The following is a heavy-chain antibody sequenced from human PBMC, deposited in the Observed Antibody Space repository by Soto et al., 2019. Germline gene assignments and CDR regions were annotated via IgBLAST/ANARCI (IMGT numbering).Heavy chain of an antibody. Sequence: QVQLVESGGGVVQPGRSLRLSCAASGFTFSSYAMHWVRQAPGKGLEWVAVISYDGSNKYYADSVKGRFTISRDNSKNTLYLQMNSLRAEDTAVYYCARESVTGIPYFDYWGQGTLVTVSS. V-gene: IGHV3-30-3*01. CDR3: ARESVTGIPYFDY. D-gene: IGHD5-18*01. J-gene: IGHJ4*02. CDR1: GFTFSSYA. CDR2: ISYDGSNK.